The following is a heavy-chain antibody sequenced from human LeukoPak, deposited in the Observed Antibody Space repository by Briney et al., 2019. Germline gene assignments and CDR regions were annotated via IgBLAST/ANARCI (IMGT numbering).Heavy chain of an antibody. Sequence: PSQTLSLTCTVSGGSISSGGYYWSWIRQHPGKGLEWIGYIYYSGSTYYNPSLKSRVTISVDTSKNQFSLKLSSVTAADTAVYYCARGGETATEFDSWGQGALVTVSS. CDR1: GGSISSGGYY. CDR2: IYYSGST. D-gene: IGHD5-24*01. CDR3: ARGGETATEFDS. V-gene: IGHV4-31*03. J-gene: IGHJ4*02.